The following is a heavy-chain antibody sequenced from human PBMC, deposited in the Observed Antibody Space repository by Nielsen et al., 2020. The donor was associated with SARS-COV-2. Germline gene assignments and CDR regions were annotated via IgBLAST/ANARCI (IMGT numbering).Heavy chain of an antibody. J-gene: IGHJ3*02. V-gene: IGHV1-69*06. Sequence: SVKVSCKASGGTFNNYAFNWVRQAPGQGLEWMGVISPLSGTADYAQKFQGRVTMTADKSTSTAYMELSSLRSEDTAVYYCSAPGSKQVKDAFDIWGQGTMVTVSS. D-gene: IGHD1-1*01. CDR1: GGTFNNYA. CDR2: ISPLSGTA. CDR3: SAPGSKQVKDAFDI.